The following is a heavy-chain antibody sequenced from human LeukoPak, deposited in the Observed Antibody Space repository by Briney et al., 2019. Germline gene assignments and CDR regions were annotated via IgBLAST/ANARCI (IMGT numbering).Heavy chain of an antibody. CDR2: INPSGGST. CDR1: GYIFITYY. V-gene: IGHV1-46*01. Sequence: GASVKVSCKASGYIFITYYMHWVRQAPGQGLEWMGIINPSGGSTDYAQMFQGRVTMTRDTSTSTVYMELSSLRSEDTAVYYCARSPTGIHSGWYGPPELDYWGQGTLVTVSS. D-gene: IGHD6-19*01. CDR3: ARSPTGIHSGWYGPPELDY. J-gene: IGHJ4*02.